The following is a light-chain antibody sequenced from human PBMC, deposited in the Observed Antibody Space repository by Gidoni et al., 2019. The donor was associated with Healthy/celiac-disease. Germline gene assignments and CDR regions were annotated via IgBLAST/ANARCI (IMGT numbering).Light chain of an antibody. Sequence: EIVMTPSPATLSVSPGERATLSCRASQSVSSNLAWYQQKPGQAPRLLIYGASTRATGIPARFSGSGSGTEFTLTISSLQSEDFAVYYCQQYNNWWTFGQXTKVEIK. CDR2: GAS. V-gene: IGKV3-15*01. J-gene: IGKJ1*01. CDR3: QQYNNWWT. CDR1: QSVSSN.